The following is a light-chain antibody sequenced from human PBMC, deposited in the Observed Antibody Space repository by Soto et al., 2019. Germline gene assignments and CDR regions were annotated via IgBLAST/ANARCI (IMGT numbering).Light chain of an antibody. CDR2: EVS. Sequence: QSVLTQPASVSGSPGQSITVPCTGTRSDVGGYKYVSWYQQHPGKAPKLMIYEVSNRPSGVSNRFSGSKSGNTASLTISGLQAEDEAEYYCSSYTSSSTLYVFGTGTKVTVL. J-gene: IGLJ1*01. V-gene: IGLV2-14*01. CDR3: SSYTSSSTLYV. CDR1: RSDVGGYKY.